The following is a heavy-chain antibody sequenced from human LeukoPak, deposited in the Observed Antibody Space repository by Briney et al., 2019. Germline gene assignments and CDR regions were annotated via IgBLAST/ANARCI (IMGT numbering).Heavy chain of an antibody. CDR2: ISGSGSTI. CDR1: GFTFNDYH. J-gene: IGHJ4*02. CDR3: ARTRYIYGWCYFDF. D-gene: IGHD5-18*01. V-gene: IGHV3-11*01. Sequence: GGSLRLSCAAAGFTFNDYHMTWIRQAPGKGLEWASYISGSGSTIHYADSVRGRFTISRDNAKNSLYLQMNNLRAEDTAVYYCARTRYIYGWCYFDFWGQGTLVTVSS.